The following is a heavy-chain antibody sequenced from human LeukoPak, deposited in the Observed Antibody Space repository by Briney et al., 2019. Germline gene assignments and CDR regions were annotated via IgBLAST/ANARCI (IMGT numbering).Heavy chain of an antibody. CDR1: GYSFTSYW. CDR2: IYPGDSDT. D-gene: IGHD5-12*01. V-gene: IGHV5-51*01. Sequence: PGESLKISCKGSGYSFTSYWIGWVRRMPGKGLEWMGIIYPGDSDTRYSPSFQGQVTISADKSISTAYLQWSSLKASDTAMYYCARELGVATIGSYFDYWGQGTLVTVSS. J-gene: IGHJ4*02. CDR3: ARELGVATIGSYFDY.